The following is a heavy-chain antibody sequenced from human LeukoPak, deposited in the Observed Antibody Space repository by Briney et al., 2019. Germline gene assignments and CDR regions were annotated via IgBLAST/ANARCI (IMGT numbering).Heavy chain of an antibody. Sequence: GASVKVSCKASGYTFTSYYMHWVRQAPGQGLEWMEIINPSGGSTSYAQKFQGRVTMTRDTSTSTVYMELSSLRSEDTAVYYCARGTYYYDRKNLGYFDYWGQGTLVTVSS. V-gene: IGHV1-46*01. CDR2: INPSGGST. CDR1: GYTFTSYY. J-gene: IGHJ4*02. CDR3: ARGTYYYDRKNLGYFDY. D-gene: IGHD3-22*01.